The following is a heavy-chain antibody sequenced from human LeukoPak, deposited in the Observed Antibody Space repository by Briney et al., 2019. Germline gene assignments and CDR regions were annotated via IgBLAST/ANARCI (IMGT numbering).Heavy chain of an antibody. Sequence: PGGSLRLSCVASGLTFSTYAMSWVRQAPGKGLEWVSAISGGGDSTYLADSVKGRLTISRDNFKNTLYLQMNSLRAEDTAVYYCARVRILTGYYSNDYWGQGTQVTVSS. D-gene: IGHD3-9*01. V-gene: IGHV3-23*01. CDR3: ARVRILTGYYSNDY. CDR2: ISGGGDST. J-gene: IGHJ4*02. CDR1: GLTFSTYA.